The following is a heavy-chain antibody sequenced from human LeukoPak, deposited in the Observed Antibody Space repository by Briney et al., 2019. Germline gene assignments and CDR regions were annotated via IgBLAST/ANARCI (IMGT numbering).Heavy chain of an antibody. CDR1: GGTFSSYA. Sequence: VASVKVSCKASGGTFSSYAMHWVRQAPGKGLEWMGGFDPEDGETIYAQKFQGRVTMTEDTSTDTAYMELSSLRSEDTAVYYCAKGDSSKAFYAFDIWGQGTMVTVSS. D-gene: IGHD6-13*01. CDR3: AKGDSSKAFYAFDI. J-gene: IGHJ3*02. V-gene: IGHV1-24*01. CDR2: FDPEDGET.